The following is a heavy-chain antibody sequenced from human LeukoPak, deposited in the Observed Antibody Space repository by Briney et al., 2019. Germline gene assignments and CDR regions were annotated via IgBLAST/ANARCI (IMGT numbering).Heavy chain of an antibody. V-gene: IGHV3-7*01. CDR1: EFTFSTYW. D-gene: IGHD1-26*01. Sequence: GGSLRLSCAASEFTFSTYWMAWVRQAPGKGLEWVANIKGDDSARHQADSVKGRFTISRDNAQNSVYLQMSSLRGEDTAIYYCARDVVGSLDYWGQGTLVTVSS. J-gene: IGHJ4*02. CDR2: IKGDDSAR. CDR3: ARDVVGSLDY.